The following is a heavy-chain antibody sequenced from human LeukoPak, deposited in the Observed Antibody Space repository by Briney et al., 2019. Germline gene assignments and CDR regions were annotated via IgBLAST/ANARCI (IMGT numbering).Heavy chain of an antibody. CDR2: ISSSSSYI. CDR3: AGINDYGDPTGAFDI. D-gene: IGHD4-17*01. V-gene: IGHV3-21*01. Sequence: PGGSLRLSCAASGFTFSTYSMNWVRQAPGKGLEWVSSISSSSSYIHYADSVKGRFTISRDNAKNSLFLQTNSLRAEDTAVYYCAGINDYGDPTGAFDIWGQGTMVTVSS. J-gene: IGHJ3*02. CDR1: GFTFSTYS.